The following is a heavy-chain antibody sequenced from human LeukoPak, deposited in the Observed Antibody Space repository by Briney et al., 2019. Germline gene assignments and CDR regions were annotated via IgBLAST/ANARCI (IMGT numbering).Heavy chain of an antibody. J-gene: IGHJ4*02. Sequence: SETLSLTSPVAAPSISGQYWSWIRQPPGKGLEWIRYIYYSGSTKYNPSLKSRVTISIDTSNNQFSLKLSSETAADTAVYYCARGVESGSYVGGYYFDYWGQGALVTVSS. V-gene: IGHV4-59*11. CDR3: ARGVESGSYVGGYYFDY. D-gene: IGHD1-26*01. CDR1: APSISGQY. CDR2: IYYSGST.